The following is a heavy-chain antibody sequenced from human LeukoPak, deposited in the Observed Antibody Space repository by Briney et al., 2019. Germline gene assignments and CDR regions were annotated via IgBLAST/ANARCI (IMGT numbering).Heavy chain of an antibody. CDR3: ARGWLSTTGRASLSYLAFDI. CDR1: GYTFTGYY. J-gene: IGHJ3*02. Sequence: ASVKVSCKASGYTFTGYYMHWVRQAPGQGLEWMGWINPNSGGTNYAQKFQGWVTMTRDTSISTAYMELSRLRSEDTAVYYCARGWLSTTGRASLSYLAFDIWGQGTMVTVSS. D-gene: IGHD5/OR15-5a*01. V-gene: IGHV1-2*04. CDR2: INPNSGGT.